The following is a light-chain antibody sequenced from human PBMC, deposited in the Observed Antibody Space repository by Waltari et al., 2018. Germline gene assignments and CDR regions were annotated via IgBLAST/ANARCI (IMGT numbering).Light chain of an antibody. CDR2: AES. V-gene: IGKV1-39*01. CDR3: QQSYSTPPWT. CDR1: QSISSY. Sequence: DIQMTHSPSSLSASVGDRVTIPSRASQSISSYLNWYQQKPGKAPKLLIYAESSLQSGVPSRFSGSGSGKDFTLTISSMQPEDFATYYCQQSYSTPPWTFGQGTKVEIK. J-gene: IGKJ1*01.